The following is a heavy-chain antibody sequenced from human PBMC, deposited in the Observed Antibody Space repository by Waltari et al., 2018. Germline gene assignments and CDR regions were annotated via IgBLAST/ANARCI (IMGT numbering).Heavy chain of an antibody. Sequence: EVQLVESGGGLVKPGGSLRLSCAASGFTFSSYSMNWVRQAPGKGLEWVSSISSSSSYIYYADSVKGRFTISRDNAKNSLYLQMNSLRAEDTAVYYCARGLTMVRGVDYWGQGTLVTVSS. CDR2: ISSSSSYI. CDR1: GFTFSSYS. V-gene: IGHV3-21*01. D-gene: IGHD3-10*01. J-gene: IGHJ4*02. CDR3: ARGLTMVRGVDY.